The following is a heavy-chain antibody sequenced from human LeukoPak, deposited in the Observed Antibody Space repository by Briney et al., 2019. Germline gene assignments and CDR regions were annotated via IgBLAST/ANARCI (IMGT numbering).Heavy chain of an antibody. J-gene: IGHJ4*02. Sequence: ASVKVSCKASGYTFTSYYMHWVRQAPGQGLEWMGLINPSGGSTSYAQKFQGRVTMTRDTSTSTVYMELSSLRSEDTAVYYCARVGVYYDSSGYYSDWGQGTLVTVSS. D-gene: IGHD3-22*01. CDR1: GYTFTSYY. CDR3: ARVGVYYDSSGYYSD. CDR2: INPSGGST. V-gene: IGHV1-46*01.